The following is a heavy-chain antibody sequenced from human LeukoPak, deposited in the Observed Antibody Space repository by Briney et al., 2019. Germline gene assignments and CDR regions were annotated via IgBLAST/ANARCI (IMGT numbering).Heavy chain of an antibody. CDR1: GDSISSSSFY. J-gene: IGHJ3*02. Sequence: NPSETLSLTCTVSGDSISSSSFYWAWIRQPPGKGLEWIASVYHSGSGFYKPSLKSRVTMSVDKSKNQFSLKLTSVTAADTALYYCARANYYDNSGYSRGAFDIWGQGTMVTVSS. CDR2: VYHSGSG. D-gene: IGHD3-22*01. V-gene: IGHV4-39*07. CDR3: ARANYYDNSGYSRGAFDI.